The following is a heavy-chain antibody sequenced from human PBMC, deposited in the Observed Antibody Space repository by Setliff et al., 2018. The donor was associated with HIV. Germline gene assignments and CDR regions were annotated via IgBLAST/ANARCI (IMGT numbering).Heavy chain of an antibody. CDR2: IYTSGST. Sequence: PSETLSLTCTVSGGSISSGTYYWSWIRQPAGKGLERIGRIYTSGSTNYNPSLKTRVTLSVDTSKNQFSLRLSSVTAADTAVYYCARGYSGYVGFTSMDVWGQGTTVTVSS. J-gene: IGHJ6*02. V-gene: IGHV4-61*02. CDR1: GGSISSGTYY. D-gene: IGHD1-26*01. CDR3: ARGYSGYVGFTSMDV.